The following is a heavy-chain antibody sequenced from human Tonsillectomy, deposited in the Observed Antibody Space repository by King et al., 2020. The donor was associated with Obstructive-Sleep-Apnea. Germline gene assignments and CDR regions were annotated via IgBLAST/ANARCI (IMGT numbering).Heavy chain of an antibody. CDR3: AGLAGGVRRPFDY. Sequence: EVQLVHSGTEVKKPGESLNISCRCSGYTFATSWIGWVRQMPGKGLEWMGVIYPSDSDTRYSPSFQGQVTISADQSISTAYLQWSSLKASDTAIYYCAGLAGGVRRPFDYWGQGTLVTVSS. CDR2: IYPSDSDT. V-gene: IGHV5-51*01. J-gene: IGHJ4*02. CDR1: GYTFATSW. D-gene: IGHD1-14*01.